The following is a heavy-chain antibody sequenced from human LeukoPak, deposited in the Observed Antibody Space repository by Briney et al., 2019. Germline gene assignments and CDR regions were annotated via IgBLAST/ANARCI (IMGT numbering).Heavy chain of an antibody. J-gene: IGHJ5*02. CDR2: IYYSGST. CDR3: ARQEYCSSTSCPDQNWFDP. D-gene: IGHD2-2*01. V-gene: IGHV4-59*08. CDR1: GGSISSYY. Sequence: SETLSLTCTVSGGSISSYYWSWIRQPPGKGLEWIGYIYYSGSTNYNPSLKSRVTISVDTSKNQFSLKLSSVTAADTAVYYCARQEYCSSTSCPDQNWFDPWGQGTLVTVSS.